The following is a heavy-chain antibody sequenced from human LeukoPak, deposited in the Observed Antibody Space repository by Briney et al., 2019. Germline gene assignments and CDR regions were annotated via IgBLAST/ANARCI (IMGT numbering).Heavy chain of an antibody. CDR2: IKPDGSEK. CDR1: GFTFSSSW. Sequence: GGSLRLSCAASGFTFSSSWMSWVRQAPGKGLEWVTNIKPDGSEKYYVDSVKGRFTISRDNAKNSLFLQMNSLRAEDTALYYCARDTVGVTDYWGQGTLVTVSS. V-gene: IGHV3-7*01. J-gene: IGHJ4*02. CDR3: ARDTVGVTDY. D-gene: IGHD1-26*01.